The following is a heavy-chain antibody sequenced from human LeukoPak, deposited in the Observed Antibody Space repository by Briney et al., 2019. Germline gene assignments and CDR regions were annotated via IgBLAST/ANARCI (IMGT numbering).Heavy chain of an antibody. Sequence: GGSLRLSCAASGFTFSTYAMNWVRQAPGKGLEWVSAISGNAVNTYHADSVKGRFTISRDNSKNMVFLQMNSLRPEGTAMYYCAKTRVKYYDFWNGEFDYWGLGTLVTVSS. J-gene: IGHJ4*02. CDR3: AKTRVKYYDFWNGEFDY. CDR1: GFTFSTYA. CDR2: ISGNAVNT. D-gene: IGHD3-3*01. V-gene: IGHV3-23*01.